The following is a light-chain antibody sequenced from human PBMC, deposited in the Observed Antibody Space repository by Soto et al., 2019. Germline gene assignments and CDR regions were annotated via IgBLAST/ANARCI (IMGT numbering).Light chain of an antibody. CDR3: QQRGNWPLPWT. CDR1: QTVGNY. J-gene: IGKJ1*01. CDR2: NSS. V-gene: IGKV3-11*01. Sequence: EIVLTQSPATLSLSPGERATLSCRASQTVGNYLAWYQQKPGQVPRLLIYNSSNRATGVPARFSCSGSGTVFTLTISSLETEDFSGYYCQQRGNWPLPWTFGQGAKVEIK.